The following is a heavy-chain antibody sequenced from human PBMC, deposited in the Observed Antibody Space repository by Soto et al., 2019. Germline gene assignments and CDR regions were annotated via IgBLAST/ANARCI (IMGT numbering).Heavy chain of an antibody. J-gene: IGHJ4*02. CDR2: IYYSGST. V-gene: IGHV4-59*08. D-gene: IGHD2-8*01. CDR1: GGPISSYY. Sequence: SETXSLTCTVSGGPISSYYWSWIRQPPGKGLEWIGYIYYSGSTNYNPSLKSRVTISVDTSKNQFSLKLSSVTAADTAVYYCARQTKTFDYWGQGTLVTVSS. CDR3: ARQTKTFDY.